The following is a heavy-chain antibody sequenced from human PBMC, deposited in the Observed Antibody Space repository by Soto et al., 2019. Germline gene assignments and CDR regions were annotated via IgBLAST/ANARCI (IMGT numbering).Heavy chain of an antibody. CDR2: IYWDDDK. D-gene: IGHD6-13*01. J-gene: IGHJ4*02. CDR3: AHVHWAASGTRYYFDY. Sequence: QITLKESGPPLVKPTQTLTLTCTFSGFSFSTSAVGVGWIRQPPGKALEWLALIYWDDDKRYSPSLKSRLTITKDTSRNQVVVTMTNMDPVDTATYYGAHVHWAASGTRYYFDYWGQGTLVTGSS. V-gene: IGHV2-5*02. CDR1: GFSFSTSAVG.